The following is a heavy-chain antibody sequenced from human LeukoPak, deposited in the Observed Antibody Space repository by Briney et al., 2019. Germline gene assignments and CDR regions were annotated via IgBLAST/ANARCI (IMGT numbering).Heavy chain of an antibody. J-gene: IGHJ3*02. V-gene: IGHV4-59*06. CDR3: ARDDSSGPLAFDI. CDR1: GGSISSYY. Sequence: SETLSLTCTVSGGSISSYYWSWIRQPPGKGLEWIGYIYYSGSTYYNPSLKSRVTISVDTSKNQFSLKLSSVTAADTAVYYRARDDSSGPLAFDIWGQGTMVTVSS. CDR2: IYYSGST. D-gene: IGHD3-22*01.